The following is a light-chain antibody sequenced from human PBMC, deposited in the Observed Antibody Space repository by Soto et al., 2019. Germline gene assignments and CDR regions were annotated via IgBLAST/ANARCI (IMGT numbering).Light chain of an antibody. Sequence: DIQLTQSPSFLSASVGDRVTITCRASQDINSYLAWYQQKPGKAPQLLIFGASTLQSGVPSRFSGSGSGTEFTLTISSLQPEDFATYYCQQLNSYSIFTFGPGTKVDI. J-gene: IGKJ3*01. CDR2: GAS. CDR3: QQLNSYSIFT. V-gene: IGKV1-9*01. CDR1: QDINSY.